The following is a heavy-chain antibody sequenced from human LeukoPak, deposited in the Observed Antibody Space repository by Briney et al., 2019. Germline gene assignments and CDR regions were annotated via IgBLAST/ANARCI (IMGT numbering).Heavy chain of an antibody. CDR2: ISGSGGST. J-gene: IGHJ3*02. V-gene: IGHV3-23*01. CDR1: GFTFSSYG. Sequence: GGSLRLSCAASGFTFSSYGMSWVRQAPGKGLEWVSAISGSGGSTYYADSVKGRFTISRDNSKNTLYLQMNIMRAEDTAVYYWARPDSSGYYYDAFDIWGQGTMVTVSS. CDR3: ARPDSSGYYYDAFDI. D-gene: IGHD3-22*01.